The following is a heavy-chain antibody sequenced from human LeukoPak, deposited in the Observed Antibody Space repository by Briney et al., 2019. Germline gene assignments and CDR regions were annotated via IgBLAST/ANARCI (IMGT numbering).Heavy chain of an antibody. CDR2: IYYSGST. V-gene: IGHV4-31*03. D-gene: IGHD3-3*01. J-gene: IGHJ6*02. CDR3: ARLGLWSGYYTTYYYYGMDV. CDR1: GGSISSGGYY. Sequence: SETLSLTCTVSGGSISSGGYYWSWIRQHPGKGLEWIGYIYYSGSTYYNPSLKSRVTISVDTSKNQFSLKLSSVTAADTAVYYCARLGLWSGYYTTYYYYGMDVWGQGTTVTVSS.